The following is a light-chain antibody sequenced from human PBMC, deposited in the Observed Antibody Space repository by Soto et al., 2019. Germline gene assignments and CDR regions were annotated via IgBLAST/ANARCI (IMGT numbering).Light chain of an antibody. J-gene: IGLJ2*01. CDR3: CSDAGSSTV. V-gene: IGLV2-23*01. Sequence: QSALTQPASVSGSPGQSITISCTGTSSDVGSYNLVSWYQQHPGKAPKLMIYEGSKRPLGVSNRFSGSKSGNTASLTISGLQAEDEADYYCCSDAGSSTVFGGGTKLTVL. CDR2: EGS. CDR1: SSDVGSYNL.